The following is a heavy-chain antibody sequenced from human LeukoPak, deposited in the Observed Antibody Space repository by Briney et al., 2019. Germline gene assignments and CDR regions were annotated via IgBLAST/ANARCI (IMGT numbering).Heavy chain of an antibody. D-gene: IGHD5-18*01. CDR3: ARRSEYSYCSGWRS. J-gene: IGHJ4*02. CDR1: GGSFSGYY. Sequence: PSETLSLTCAVYGGSFSGYYWSWIRQPPGKGLEWIGEINHSGSTTNYNPSLKSRVTISLDTSKNQFSLKLRSVTAADTAVYYCARRSEYSYCSGWRSWGQGTLVTVSS. V-gene: IGHV4-34*01. CDR2: INHSGSTT.